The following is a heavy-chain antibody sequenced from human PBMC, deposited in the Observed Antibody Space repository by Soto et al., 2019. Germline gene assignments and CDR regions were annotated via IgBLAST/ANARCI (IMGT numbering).Heavy chain of an antibody. CDR2: ISYDGSNK. CDR3: AKDLWPDGSLMNGGEAVAGTHRDYMDV. D-gene: IGHD6-19*01. V-gene: IGHV3-30*18. CDR1: GFTFSSYG. Sequence: GGSLRLSCAASGFTFSSYGMHWVRQAPGKGLEWVAVISYDGSNKYYADSVKGRFTISRDNSKNTLYLQMNSLRAEDTAVYYCAKDLWPDGSLMNGGEAVAGTHRDYMDVWGKGTTVTVSS. J-gene: IGHJ6*03.